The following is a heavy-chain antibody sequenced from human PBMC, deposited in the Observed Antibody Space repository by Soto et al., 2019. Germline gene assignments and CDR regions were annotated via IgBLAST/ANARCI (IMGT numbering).Heavy chain of an antibody. CDR1: GFTFTSYS. CDR2: VSFDGTNK. Sequence: QVQLVESGGGVVQPGRSLRLSCAASGFTFTSYSMHWVRQAPGKGLEWVAVVSFDGTNKYFADSVKGRFTISRDNSKNTLFLQMNSLRTEDTALYYCAREPRDYYYGLDVWGQGPTVTVSS. CDR3: AREPRDYYYGLDV. J-gene: IGHJ6*02. V-gene: IGHV3-30-3*01.